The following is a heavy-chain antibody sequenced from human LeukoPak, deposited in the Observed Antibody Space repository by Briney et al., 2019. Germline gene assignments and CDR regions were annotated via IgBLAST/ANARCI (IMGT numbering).Heavy chain of an antibody. CDR1: GGFFSAYY. J-gene: IGHJ3*02. Sequence: SETLSLTCAVYGGFFSAYYWSWIRQPPGKWLEWIGEINHSGSTNYDPSLKSRVTISVDTSKNQFSLKLSSVTAADTAVYYCARTTVTTDDAFDIWGQGTMVTVSS. V-gene: IGHV4-34*01. D-gene: IGHD4-11*01. CDR3: ARTTVTTDDAFDI. CDR2: INHSGST.